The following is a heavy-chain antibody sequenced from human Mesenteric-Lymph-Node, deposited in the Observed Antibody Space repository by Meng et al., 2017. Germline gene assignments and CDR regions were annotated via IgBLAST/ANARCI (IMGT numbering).Heavy chain of an antibody. D-gene: IGHD3-22*01. Sequence: GGSLRLSCAASGFTFSKHDINWVRQAPRKGMGWVSGINGDEGKHLADSVKGRFTISRDNSKNTLSLQMNSLRADDTAVYYCVKVNWNHYDGSVLRDYWGQGTLVTVSS. CDR3: VKVNWNHYDGSVLRDY. V-gene: IGHV3-23*01. CDR2: INGDEGK. CDR1: GFTFSKHD. J-gene: IGHJ4*02.